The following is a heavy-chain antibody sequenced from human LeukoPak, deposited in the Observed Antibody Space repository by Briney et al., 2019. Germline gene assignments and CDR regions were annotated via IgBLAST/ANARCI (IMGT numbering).Heavy chain of an antibody. D-gene: IGHD5-24*01. V-gene: IGHV3-7*04. CDR2: IKQDGSKK. CDR1: GFPFSSYW. Sequence: GGSLRLSCVASGFPFSSYWMTWVRQAPGKGLEWVANIKQDGSKKSYVDSVKGRFTISRDNAKNSLYLQMNSLRAEDTAIYYCTRVGYIDEGIDSWGQGTLVTVSS. J-gene: IGHJ4*02. CDR3: TRVGYIDEGIDS.